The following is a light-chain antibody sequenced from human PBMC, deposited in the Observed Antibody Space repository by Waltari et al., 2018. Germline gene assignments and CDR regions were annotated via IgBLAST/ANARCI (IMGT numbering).Light chain of an antibody. J-gene: IGKJ4*01. CDR2: WAS. CDR3: LQHNTYPLA. Sequence: DILLTQSPDSLAVSLSERATINCKASQSVVLSSNNNNYLAWYQEKPGKPPKLLVYWASNRESGVPARFSASASGTDFTLTISSLQAEDVAVYYCLQHNTYPLAFGGGTKVEI. CDR1: QSVVLSSNNNNY. V-gene: IGKV4-1*01.